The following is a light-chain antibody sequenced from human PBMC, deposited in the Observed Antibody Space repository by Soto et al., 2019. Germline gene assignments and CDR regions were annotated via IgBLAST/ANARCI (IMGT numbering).Light chain of an antibody. J-gene: IGLJ1*01. CDR2: DVS. CDR1: SSDIGGYDY. CDR3: NSYTTSSSLYV. Sequence: QSVLTQPASVSGSPGQSITISCTGTSSDIGGYDYVSWYQQYPGKAPKLMIYDVSNRPSGVSDRFSGSKSANTASLTISGLQAEDEADYYCNSYTTSSSLYVFGTGTKVPVL. V-gene: IGLV2-14*01.